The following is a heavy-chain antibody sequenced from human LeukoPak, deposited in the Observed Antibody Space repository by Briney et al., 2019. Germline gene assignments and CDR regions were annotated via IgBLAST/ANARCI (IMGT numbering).Heavy chain of an antibody. V-gene: IGHV4-39*07. D-gene: IGHD3-3*01. CDR3: ARVLRFLEWLLPTTVFDY. J-gene: IGHJ4*02. CDR1: GGSISSSSYY. Sequence: SETLSLTCTVSGGSISSSSYYWGWIRQPPGKGLEGIGRIYYSGSTYYNPSLKSRVTISVDTSKNQFSLKLSSVTAADTAVYYCARVLRFLEWLLPTTVFDYWGQGTLVTVSS. CDR2: IYYSGST.